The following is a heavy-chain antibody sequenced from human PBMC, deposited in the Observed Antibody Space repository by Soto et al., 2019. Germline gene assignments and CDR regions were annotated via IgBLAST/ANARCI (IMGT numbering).Heavy chain of an antibody. CDR1: GFTFSSYW. J-gene: IGHJ6*02. CDR2: INSDGSST. Sequence: GGSLRLSCAASGFTFSSYWMHWVRQAPGKGLVWVSRINSDGSSTSYADSVKGRFTISRDNAKNTLYLQMNSLRAEDTAVYYCARSLAAANEHYYYYYGMDVWVQGTTVTVSS. CDR3: ARSLAAANEHYYYYYGMDV. D-gene: IGHD6-13*01. V-gene: IGHV3-74*01.